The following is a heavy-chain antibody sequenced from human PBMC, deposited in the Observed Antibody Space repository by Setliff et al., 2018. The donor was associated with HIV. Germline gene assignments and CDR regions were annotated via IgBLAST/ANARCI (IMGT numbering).Heavy chain of an antibody. J-gene: IGHJ4*02. V-gene: IGHV1-18*01. CDR2: ISTHNDDT. CDR3: ARGYYNSGNYLEY. CDR1: GYTFTTYA. Sequence: GASVKVSCKASGYTFTTYAISWVRQAPGQGLEWMGWISTHNDDTDYAQKFQGRVAITRDTSASTAYMELSSLGSEDTAVYYCARGYYNSGNYLEYWGQGTLVTVSS. D-gene: IGHD1-20*01.